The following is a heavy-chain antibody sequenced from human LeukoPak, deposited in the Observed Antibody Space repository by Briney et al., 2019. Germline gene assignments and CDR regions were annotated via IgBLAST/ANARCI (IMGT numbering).Heavy chain of an antibody. Sequence: ASVTVSCTASGYTFTGYYMHWVRQAPGQGLEWMGWINPNSGGTNYAQKFQGRVTMTRDTSISTAYMELSRLRSDDTAVYYCARDSSSWYYFDYWGQGTLVTVSS. J-gene: IGHJ4*02. D-gene: IGHD6-13*01. CDR1: GYTFTGYY. CDR3: ARDSSSWYYFDY. CDR2: INPNSGGT. V-gene: IGHV1-2*02.